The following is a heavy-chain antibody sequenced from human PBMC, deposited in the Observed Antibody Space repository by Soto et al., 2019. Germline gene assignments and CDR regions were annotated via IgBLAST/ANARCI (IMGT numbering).Heavy chain of an antibody. CDR1: GYTLTGYY. D-gene: IGHD6-13*01. Sequence: GAAVKVSCKTSGYTLTGYYMHWVRQAPGQGLEWMGWINPNSGGTKFAQKFQGRVTMTRDTSITTAYMELSRLRVDDTAVYYCARVAGYSSSWVDYWGQGTLVTVSS. J-gene: IGHJ4*02. V-gene: IGHV1-2*02. CDR3: ARVAGYSSSWVDY. CDR2: INPNSGGT.